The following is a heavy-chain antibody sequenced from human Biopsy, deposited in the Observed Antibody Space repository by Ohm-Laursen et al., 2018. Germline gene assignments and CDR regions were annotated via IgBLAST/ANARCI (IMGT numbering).Heavy chain of an antibody. CDR2: VNPNNDNT. Sequence: SVKVSCKSSGYTFTTYYLHWVRQAPGQGLEWMGRVNPNNDNTVYAQRFQGRVTMTKDTSTSTVYMDLNSLTFDDSAVYYCARGPRGLVAITATAYYFDLWGQGSLVTVSS. J-gene: IGHJ4*02. V-gene: IGHV1-46*01. CDR1: GYTFTTYY. D-gene: IGHD3-22*01. CDR3: ARGPRGLVAITATAYYFDL.